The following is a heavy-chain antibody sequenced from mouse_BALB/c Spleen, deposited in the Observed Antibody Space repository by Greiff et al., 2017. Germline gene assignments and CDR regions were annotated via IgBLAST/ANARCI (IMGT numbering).Heavy chain of an antibody. CDR3: ARGLYDGYYVAMDY. CDR2: IWAGGST. V-gene: IGHV2-9*02. D-gene: IGHD2-3*01. J-gene: IGHJ4*01. Sequence: VQLVESGPGLVAPSQSLSITCTVSGFSLTSYGVHWVRQPPGKGLEWLGVIWAGGSTNYNSALMSRLSISKDNSKSQVFLKMNSLQTDDTAMYYCARGLYDGYYVAMDYWGQGTSVTVSS. CDR1: GFSLTSYG.